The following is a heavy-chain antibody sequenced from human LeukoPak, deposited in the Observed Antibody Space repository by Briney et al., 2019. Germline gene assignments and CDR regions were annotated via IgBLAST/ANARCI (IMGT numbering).Heavy chain of an antibody. CDR2: ISSSSSYI. Sequence: PGGSLRLSCAASGFTFSSYSMNWVRQAPGKGLEWVSSISSSSSYIYYADSVKGRFTISRDNSNNRLYLQMNSLRAEDTAVYYCARSDGSGPRIGMDVWGQGTTVTVSS. D-gene: IGHD2-15*01. V-gene: IGHV3-21*06. CDR3: ARSDGSGPRIGMDV. CDR1: GFTFSSYS. J-gene: IGHJ6*02.